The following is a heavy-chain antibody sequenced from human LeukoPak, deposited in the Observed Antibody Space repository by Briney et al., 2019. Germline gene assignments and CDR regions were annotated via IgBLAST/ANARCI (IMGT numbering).Heavy chain of an antibody. CDR3: ARAYYDSSGFFDY. CDR2: IYTSGST. D-gene: IGHD3-22*01. V-gene: IGHV4-61*02. J-gene: IGHJ4*02. CDR1: RGSLSSGSYY. Sequence: SETLSLTRTPPRGSLSSGSYYWSWIRQPAGKGLEWIGRIYTSGSTNYNPSLKSRVTISVDTSKNQFSLKLSSVTAADTAVYYCARAYYDSSGFFDYWGQGTLVTVSS.